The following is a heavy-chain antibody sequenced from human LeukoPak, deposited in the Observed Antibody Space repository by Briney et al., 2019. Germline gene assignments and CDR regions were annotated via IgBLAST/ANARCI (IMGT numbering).Heavy chain of an antibody. Sequence: GGSLRLSSVASAFTFTSYAMSWVRQAPREVMEWVSGVSANAYSTFYADSVKGRFTISRDNSKNTMSLHMNSLRAEDTAVYYCAKVYDSSGYSALDYWGQGTLVTVSS. CDR1: AFTFTSYA. J-gene: IGHJ4*02. CDR2: VSANAYST. CDR3: AKVYDSSGYSALDY. D-gene: IGHD3-22*01. V-gene: IGHV3-23*01.